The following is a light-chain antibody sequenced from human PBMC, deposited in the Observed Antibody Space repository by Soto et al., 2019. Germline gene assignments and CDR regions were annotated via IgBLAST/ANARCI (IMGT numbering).Light chain of an antibody. CDR3: TSFARGSTLV. CDR1: SSDVGSYNL. Sequence: QSVLTQPAAVSGSPGQSITISCTGTSSDVGSYNLVSWYQQYPGKAPKLMIYATSKRPSGVSNRFSASKSGDTASLTISGLQAEDEADYYCTSFARGSTLVFGGGTKVTVL. J-gene: IGLJ3*02. V-gene: IGLV2-23*01. CDR2: ATS.